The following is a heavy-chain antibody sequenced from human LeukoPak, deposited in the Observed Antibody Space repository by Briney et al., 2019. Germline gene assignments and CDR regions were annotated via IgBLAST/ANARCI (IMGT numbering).Heavy chain of an antibody. Sequence: GGSLGLSCVASGFSFRNYAIHRVRQAPGKGLEYVSVINTDGRITYYADSVKGRFTISRDNSKNTVYLQMGSLRGEDMAVYYCTGDGGSFCDFDYWGQGALVTVSS. J-gene: IGHJ4*02. CDR2: INTDGRIT. D-gene: IGHD1-26*01. CDR1: GFSFRNYA. V-gene: IGHV3-64*02. CDR3: TGDGGSFCDFDY.